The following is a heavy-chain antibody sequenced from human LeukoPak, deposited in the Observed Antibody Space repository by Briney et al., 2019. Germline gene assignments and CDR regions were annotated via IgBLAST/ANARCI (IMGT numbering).Heavy chain of an antibody. D-gene: IGHD6-19*01. Sequence: SQTLSLTCTVSGDSISSGGYYWSWIRHHPGKGLAWIGYTYYGGSTCYTPTLESRVSISIDTSAYQFSLKLSSVTAADTAVYYCARSGPHGGWYYFDYWGQGTLVTVSS. V-gene: IGHV4-31*03. CDR3: ARSGPHGGWYYFDY. CDR2: TYYGGST. CDR1: GDSISSGGYY. J-gene: IGHJ4*02.